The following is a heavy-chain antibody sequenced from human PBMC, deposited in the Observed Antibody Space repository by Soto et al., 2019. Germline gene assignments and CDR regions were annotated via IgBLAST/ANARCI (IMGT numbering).Heavy chain of an antibody. CDR2: ISWNSAMI. D-gene: IGHD3-10*01. V-gene: IGHV3-9*01. Sequence: EVQLVESGGGLVQPGRSLRLSCAASGFTFDDFAMHWVRQAPGKGLEWVSGISWNSAMIGYADSVKGRFTISRDNAKNSLYLQMNSLRPEDTALYFCAKDNRADRGAFDCWGQGTLVSVFS. CDR3: AKDNRADRGAFDC. CDR1: GFTFDDFA. J-gene: IGHJ4*02.